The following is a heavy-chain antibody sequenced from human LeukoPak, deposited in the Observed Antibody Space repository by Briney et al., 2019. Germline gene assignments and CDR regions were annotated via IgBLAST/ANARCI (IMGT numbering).Heavy chain of an antibody. V-gene: IGHV4-34*01. CDR1: GGSFSGYY. CDR2: INHSGST. D-gene: IGHD1-14*01. Sequence: SETLSLTCAVYGGSFSGYYWSWIRQPPGKGLEWIGEINHSGSTNYNPSLKSRVTISVDRSKNQFSLKLSSVTAADTAVYYCARIGTWDYYYGMDVWGQGTTVTVSS. J-gene: IGHJ6*02. CDR3: ARIGTWDYYYGMDV.